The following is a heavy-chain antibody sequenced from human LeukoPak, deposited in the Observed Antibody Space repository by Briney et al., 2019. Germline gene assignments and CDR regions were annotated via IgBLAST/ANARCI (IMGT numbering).Heavy chain of an antibody. CDR2: INPNSGGT. J-gene: IGHJ5*02. CDR1: GYTLTELS. V-gene: IGHV1-2*02. CDR3: ARDPTSIAARFDP. Sequence: ASVKVSCKVSGYTLTELSMHWVRQAPGQGLEWMGWINPNSGGTNYAQKFQGRVTMTRDTSISTAYMELSRLRSDDTAVYYCARDPTSIAARFDPWGQGTLVTVSS. D-gene: IGHD6-6*01.